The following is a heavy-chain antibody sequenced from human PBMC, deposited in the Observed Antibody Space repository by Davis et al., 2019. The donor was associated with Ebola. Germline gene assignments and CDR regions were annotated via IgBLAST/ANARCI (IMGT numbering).Heavy chain of an antibody. D-gene: IGHD3-10*01. J-gene: IGHJ4*02. Sequence: PSETLSLTCSVSGGSIRDYYWSWIRQPAGKGLEWIGRISISTNYNPSLKSRVTISVDTSKNQFSLKLSSVTAADTAVYYCARGPRSSTFDYWGQGTLVTVSS. CDR2: ISIST. CDR1: GGSIRDYY. V-gene: IGHV4-4*07. CDR3: ARGPRSSTFDY.